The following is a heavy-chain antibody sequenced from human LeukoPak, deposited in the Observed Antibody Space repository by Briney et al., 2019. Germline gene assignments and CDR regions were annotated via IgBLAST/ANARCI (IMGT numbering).Heavy chain of an antibody. CDR3: AKDQGIGDYASTDY. D-gene: IGHD4-17*01. CDR1: GFTVSRNY. CDR2: IWYDGNNK. Sequence: GGSLRLSCAASGFTVSRNYMSWVRQAPGKGLEWVAIIWYDGNNKYYADSVKGRFTISRDNSKNMLYLQMNSLRAEDTAVYYCAKDQGIGDYASTDYWGQGTLVTVSS. V-gene: IGHV3-33*06. J-gene: IGHJ4*02.